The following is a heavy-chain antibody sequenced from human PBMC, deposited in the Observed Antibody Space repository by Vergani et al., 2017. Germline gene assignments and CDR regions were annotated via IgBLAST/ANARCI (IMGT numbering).Heavy chain of an antibody. D-gene: IGHD4-17*01. CDR2: IIPIFGTA. Sequence: QVQLVQSGAEVKKPGSSVKVSCKASGGTFSSYAISWVRQAPGQGLEWMGGIIPIFGTANYAQKFQGRVTITADESTSTAYMELSSLRSEDTAVYYCARDRELGYGDPDAFDMWGQGTMVTVSS. V-gene: IGHV1-69*12. CDR1: GGTFSSYA. CDR3: ARDRELGYGDPDAFDM. J-gene: IGHJ3*02.